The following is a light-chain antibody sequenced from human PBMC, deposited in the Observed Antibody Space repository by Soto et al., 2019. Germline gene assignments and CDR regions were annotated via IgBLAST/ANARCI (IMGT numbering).Light chain of an antibody. J-gene: IGKJ2*01. V-gene: IGKV3D-11*01. CDR3: LQRASWRS. CDR2: DAS. CDR1: QDVSIS. Sequence: MLTQSPATLSLSPGDRAILSCRASQDVSISLGWYQQKPGQAPRLLIYDASNRATGIPDRFSGSGSGTDFTLTISSLEPEDFAVYYCLQRASWRSFGQGTKLDIK.